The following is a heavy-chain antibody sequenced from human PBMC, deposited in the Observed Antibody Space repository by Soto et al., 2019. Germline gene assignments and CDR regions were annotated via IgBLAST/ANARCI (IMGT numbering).Heavy chain of an antibody. CDR1: GYTFTRYG. D-gene: IGHD2-2*01. CDR2: ISAYNGNT. CDR3: TFDVPRVPPSYFDF. V-gene: IGHV1-18*01. Sequence: ASVKVSCKASGYTFTRYGISWVRRAPGQGLEGMGWISAYNGNTNYAQKLQGRVTMTTDTPTASAYMELRSLRSDDTAVHFCTFDVPRVPPSYFDFSDQRXLVTGCS. J-gene: IGHJ4*02.